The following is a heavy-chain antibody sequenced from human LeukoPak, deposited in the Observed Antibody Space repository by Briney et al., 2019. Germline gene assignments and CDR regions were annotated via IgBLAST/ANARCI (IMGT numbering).Heavy chain of an antibody. CDR2: TT. Sequence: TTYYPASVNGRFTISRDNSTNSLYLQKNSLRSEDTALYYCAKDHHLGVTTADYYYYGMDVWGQGTAVTVSS. CDR3: AKDHHLGVTTADYYYYGMDV. D-gene: IGHD2-21*02. V-gene: IGHV3-43*01. J-gene: IGHJ6*02.